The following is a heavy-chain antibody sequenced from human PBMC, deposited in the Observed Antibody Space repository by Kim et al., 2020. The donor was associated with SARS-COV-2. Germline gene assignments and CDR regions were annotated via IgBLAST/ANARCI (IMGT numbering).Heavy chain of an antibody. CDR2: ISGSGGST. CDR1: GFTFSSYA. D-gene: IGHD3-3*01. Sequence: GGSLRLSCAASGFTFSSYAMSWVRQAPGKGLEWVSAISGSGGSTYYADSVKGRFTISRDNSKNTLYLQMNSLRAEDTAVYYCAKDPRGFLEWLPTTWGQGTLVTVSS. J-gene: IGHJ5*02. CDR3: AKDPRGFLEWLPTT. V-gene: IGHV3-23*01.